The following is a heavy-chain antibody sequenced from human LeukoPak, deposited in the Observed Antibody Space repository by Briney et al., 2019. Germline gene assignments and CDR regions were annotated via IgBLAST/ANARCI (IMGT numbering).Heavy chain of an antibody. CDR3: ARDLVGGGYCSGGSCYPTYNWFDP. Sequence: ASVKVSCKASGYTFTGYYMHWVRQAPGQGLEWMGRINPNSGGTNYAQKFQGRVTMTRDTSISTAYMELSRLRSDDTAVCYCARDLVGGGYCSGGSCYPTYNWFDPWGQGTLVTVSS. V-gene: IGHV1-2*06. D-gene: IGHD2-15*01. CDR1: GYTFTGYY. J-gene: IGHJ5*02. CDR2: INPNSGGT.